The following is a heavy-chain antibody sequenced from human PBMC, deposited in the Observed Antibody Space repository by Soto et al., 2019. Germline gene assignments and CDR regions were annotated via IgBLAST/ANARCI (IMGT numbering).Heavy chain of an antibody. CDR2: IIPILGIA. D-gene: IGHD2-2*01. J-gene: IGHJ4*02. CDR3: ARDGDIVVVPAATYYFDY. CDR1: GGTFSSYT. Sequence: QVQLVQSGAEVKKPGSSVKVSCKASGGTFSSYTISWVRQAHGQGLEWMGRIIPILGIANYAQKFQGRVTINAYKSTSTAYMELSSLRSEDTSVYYCARDGDIVVVPAATYYFDYWGQGTLVTVSS. V-gene: IGHV1-69*08.